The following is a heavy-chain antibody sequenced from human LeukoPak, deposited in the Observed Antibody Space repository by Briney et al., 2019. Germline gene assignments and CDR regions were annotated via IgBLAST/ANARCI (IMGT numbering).Heavy chain of an antibody. CDR3: ARRNFVVPETYYYYYYMDV. D-gene: IGHD2-2*01. V-gene: IGHV4-59*12. Sequence: PSETLSPTCTVSGGSISSYYWSWIRQPPGKGLEWIGYIYYSGSTNYNPSLKSRVTISVDTSKNQFSLKLSSVTAADTAVYYCARRNFVVPETYYYYYYMDVWGKGTTVTISS. CDR2: IYYSGST. CDR1: GGSISSYY. J-gene: IGHJ6*03.